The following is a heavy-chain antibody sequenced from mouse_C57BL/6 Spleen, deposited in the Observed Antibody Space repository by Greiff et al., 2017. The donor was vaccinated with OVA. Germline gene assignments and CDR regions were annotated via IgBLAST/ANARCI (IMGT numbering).Heavy chain of an antibody. Sequence: QVQLQQPGAELVKPGASVKLSCKASGYTFTSYWMHWVKQRPGQGLEWIGMIHPNSGSTNYNEKFKSKATLTVDKSSSTAYMQLSSLTSEDSAVYYCARSGDYDGFADWGQGTLVTVSA. CDR2: IHPNSGST. J-gene: IGHJ3*01. CDR1: GYTFTSYW. V-gene: IGHV1-64*01. CDR3: ARSGDYDGFAD. D-gene: IGHD2-4*01.